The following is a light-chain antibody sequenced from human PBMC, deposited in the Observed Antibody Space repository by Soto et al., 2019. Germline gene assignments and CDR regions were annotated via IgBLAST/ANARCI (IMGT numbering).Light chain of an antibody. CDR2: DVS. J-gene: IGLJ1*01. CDR1: SSDVGGYNC. Sequence: QSALTQPASVSGSPGQSITISCTGTSSDVGGYNCVSWYQQHPGKAPKLMIYDVSNRPSGVSNRFSGSKSGNTASLTISGLQAEDEADYYCSSYTSSSTLFYVFGTGTKLTVL. V-gene: IGLV2-14*01. CDR3: SSYTSSSTLFYV.